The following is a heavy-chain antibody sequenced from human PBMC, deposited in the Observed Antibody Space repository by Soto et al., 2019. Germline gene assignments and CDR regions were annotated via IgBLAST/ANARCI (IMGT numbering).Heavy chain of an antibody. D-gene: IGHD2-15*01. CDR3: AKEKIVVVVGGMDV. CDR2: ISYDGSNK. CDR1: GFTFSSYG. V-gene: IGHV3-30*18. Sequence: QVQLVESGGGVVQPGRSLRLSCAASGFTFSSYGMHWVRQAPGKGLEWVAVISYDGSNKYYVDSVEGRFTISRDNSKNTLYLQMNSLRAEDTAVYYSAKEKIVVVVGGMDVWGQGTTVTVSS. J-gene: IGHJ6*02.